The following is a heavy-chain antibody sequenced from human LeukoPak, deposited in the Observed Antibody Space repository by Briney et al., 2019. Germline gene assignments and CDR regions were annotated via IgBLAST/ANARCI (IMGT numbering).Heavy chain of an antibody. D-gene: IGHD6-19*01. Sequence: GGSLRLSCAASGFTFSSYSMNWVRQAPGKGLEWVSSISSSSSYIYYADSVKGRFTISRDNAKNSLYLQMNSLRAEDTAVYYCARGGCGDAFDIWGQGTMVTVSS. CDR1: GFTFSSYS. J-gene: IGHJ3*02. CDR3: ARGGCGDAFDI. CDR2: ISSSSSYI. V-gene: IGHV3-21*01.